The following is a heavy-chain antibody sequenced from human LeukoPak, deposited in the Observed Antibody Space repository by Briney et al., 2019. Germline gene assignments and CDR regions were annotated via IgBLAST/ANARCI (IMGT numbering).Heavy chain of an antibody. Sequence: GGSPRLSCAASGFTFSSFAMTWVRQAPGKGLEWVSVISGSGGKTYYADSVKGRFTLSRDNSNRTLFLEMSSLRVEDTAVYYCAREGTYYDSSGYYVSWGQGTLVTVSA. CDR1: GFTFSSFA. V-gene: IGHV3-23*01. J-gene: IGHJ5*02. CDR3: AREGTYYDSSGYYVS. D-gene: IGHD3-22*01. CDR2: ISGSGGKT.